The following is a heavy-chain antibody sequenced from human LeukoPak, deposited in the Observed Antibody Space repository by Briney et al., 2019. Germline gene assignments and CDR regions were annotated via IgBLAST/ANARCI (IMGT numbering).Heavy chain of an antibody. CDR3: AKSSGIAVAGKGTDY. V-gene: IGHV3-23*01. J-gene: IGHJ4*02. Sequence: GSLRLSCAASGFTFSSYAMSWVRQAPGKGLEWVSAISGSGGSTYYADSVKGRFTISRDNSKNTLYLQMNSLRAEDTAVYYCAKSSGIAVAGKGTDYWGQGTLVTVSS. CDR2: ISGSGGST. D-gene: IGHD6-19*01. CDR1: GFTFSSYA.